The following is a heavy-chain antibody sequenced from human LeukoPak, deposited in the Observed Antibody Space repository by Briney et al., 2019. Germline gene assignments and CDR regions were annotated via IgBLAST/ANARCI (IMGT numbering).Heavy chain of an antibody. D-gene: IGHD5/OR15-5a*01. Sequence: GASVKVSCKASGCTFCEYYIHWGRQAPGEGPEWVGWVFPRSGDTYYSQRFHGRVAMTTDTAINTAYVELSRLKSDDTGVYFCASPPRYLVSAAPFPFWGQGTLVTVSS. CDR2: VFPRSGDT. V-gene: IGHV1-2*02. CDR3: ASPPRYLVSAAPFPF. CDR1: GCTFCEYY. J-gene: IGHJ1*01.